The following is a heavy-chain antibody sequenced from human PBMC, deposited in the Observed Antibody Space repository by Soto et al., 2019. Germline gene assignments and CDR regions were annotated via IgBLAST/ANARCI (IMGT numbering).Heavy chain of an antibody. J-gene: IGHJ6*02. CDR3: ARAPGYCSGGSCYRPDYYYGMDV. CDR2: INAANGDT. CDR1: GYTFTSYG. Sequence: QVQLVQSGTEVKKPGASVKVSCKASGYTFTSYGIHWVRQAPGQRLEWMGWINAANGDTKYSPKFQGRVTITRDTSASTAYMELSSLRSEDTAVYYCARAPGYCSGGSCYRPDYYYGMDVWGQGTTVTVSS. D-gene: IGHD2-15*01. V-gene: IGHV1-3*01.